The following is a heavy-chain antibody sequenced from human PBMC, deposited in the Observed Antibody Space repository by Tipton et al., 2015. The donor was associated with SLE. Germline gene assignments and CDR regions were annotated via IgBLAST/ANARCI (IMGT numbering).Heavy chain of an antibody. CDR3: IPRGYSGY. V-gene: IGHV3-15*01. D-gene: IGHD5-12*01. J-gene: IGHJ4*02. Sequence: SLRLSCTVSGFTFTNAWMSWVRQAPGKGLEWVGRIKSKADGGTTDYVAPVKGRFTMSRDESKNTLYLQMNSLKTEDTAVYYCIPRGYSGYWGQGTLVTVSS. CDR2: IKSKADGGTT. CDR1: GFTFTNAW.